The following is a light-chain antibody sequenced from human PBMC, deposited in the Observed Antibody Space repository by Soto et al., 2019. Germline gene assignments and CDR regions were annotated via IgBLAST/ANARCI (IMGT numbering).Light chain of an antibody. J-gene: IGKJ1*01. V-gene: IGKV1-39*01. CDR2: AAS. CDR1: HSVGTS. CDR3: QQGYNXFWT. Sequence: DIQMTQSPSSLSASVVYIFTVTCRAIHSVGTSLNWYHKNAGKAPMVLISAASRLQSGVPSRFSGSGYGTHFTLTISSLQPEDSATYYCQQGYNXFWTCGQWTKV.